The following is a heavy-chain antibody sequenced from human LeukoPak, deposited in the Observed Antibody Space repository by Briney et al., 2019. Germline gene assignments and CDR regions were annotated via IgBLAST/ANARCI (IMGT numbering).Heavy chain of an antibody. D-gene: IGHD6-19*01. Sequence: SESLSLTCTVAGGSISRHYWSWIRQPAGKCLEWIGRTYSSGNTNYNPSLNSRVTMSVDTSKNQFSLKLTSVTAADTAVYYCARVLTAVAGPYYFDFWGQGTLVTVSS. CDR1: GGSISRHY. V-gene: IGHV4-4*07. CDR3: ARVLTAVAGPYYFDF. CDR2: TYSSGNT. J-gene: IGHJ4*02.